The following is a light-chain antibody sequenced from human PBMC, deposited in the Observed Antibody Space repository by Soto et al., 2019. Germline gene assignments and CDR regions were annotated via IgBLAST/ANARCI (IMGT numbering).Light chain of an antibody. J-gene: IGLJ2*01. V-gene: IGLV1-47*01. Sequence: QSVLTQPPSASGTPGQRVTISCSGSSSNIGNNYVYWYQQHPGTAPKPLIYRNNQRPSGVPDRFSGSKSGTSASLAISGLRSEDEADYYCAAWDDSLSGVVFGGGTKLTVL. CDR3: AAWDDSLSGVV. CDR2: RNN. CDR1: SSNIGNNY.